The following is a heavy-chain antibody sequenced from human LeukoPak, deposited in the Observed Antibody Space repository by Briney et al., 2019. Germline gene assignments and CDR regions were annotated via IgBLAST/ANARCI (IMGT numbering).Heavy chain of an antibody. J-gene: IGHJ3*02. CDR1: GFSFTSYW. CDR3: ARRWGTYDILTGYYRDQDAFDI. CDR2: IYPDDSDT. D-gene: IGHD3-9*01. V-gene: IGHV5-51*01. Sequence: GESLKISCKGSGFSFTSYWIAWVRQMPGKGLEWMGIIYPDDSDTTYSTSFQNQVTISADKSIGTAYLQWSSLKASDTAMYYCARRWGTYDILTGYYRDQDAFDIWGQGTMVTVSS.